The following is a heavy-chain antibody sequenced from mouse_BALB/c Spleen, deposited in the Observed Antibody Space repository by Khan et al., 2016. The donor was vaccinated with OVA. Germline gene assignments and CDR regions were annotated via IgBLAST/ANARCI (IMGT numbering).Heavy chain of an antibody. D-gene: IGHD2-3*01. CDR3: ARTGYYYFDY. J-gene: IGHJ2*01. Sequence: EVQLVESGGGLVQTGGSRKLSCAASGFTFSGFGMHWVRQAPEKGLEWVAYISSVSSTIYYADTVKGRFTISRDNPKNTLFLQMTSLRSEDTAMYYCARTGYYYFDYWGQGTTLTVSS. V-gene: IGHV5-17*02. CDR1: GFTFSGFG. CDR2: ISSVSSTI.